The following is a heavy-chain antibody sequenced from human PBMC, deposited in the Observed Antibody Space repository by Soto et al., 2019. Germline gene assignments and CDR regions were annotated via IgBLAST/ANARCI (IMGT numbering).Heavy chain of an antibody. CDR2: INPNGGST. Sequence: EASVKVSCKASGYTFTNYSIDWVRQAHGQGLEWMGIINPNGGSTKYAQKFQGRVTITRDTSTSTAYMELSSLRSEDTAVYYCAAGITMIVVVMDDAFDIWGQGTMVTVSS. D-gene: IGHD3-22*01. CDR1: GYTFTNYS. V-gene: IGHV1-46*01. CDR3: AAGITMIVVVMDDAFDI. J-gene: IGHJ3*02.